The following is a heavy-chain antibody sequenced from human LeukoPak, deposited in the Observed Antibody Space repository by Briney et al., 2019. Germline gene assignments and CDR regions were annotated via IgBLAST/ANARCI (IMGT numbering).Heavy chain of an antibody. Sequence: PGGSLRLSCAASGFTFSSICMNWVRQAPGKGLEWVAVIWYDACNKYYADSEKGRFTISRDNSKNTLYLQMNSLRDDDTAVYYCVRGVGVSRFNYFDPWGQGTLVTVSS. CDR1: GFTFSSIC. CDR2: IWYDACNK. CDR3: VRGVGVSRFNYFDP. D-gene: IGHD1-26*01. J-gene: IGHJ5*02. V-gene: IGHV3-33*01.